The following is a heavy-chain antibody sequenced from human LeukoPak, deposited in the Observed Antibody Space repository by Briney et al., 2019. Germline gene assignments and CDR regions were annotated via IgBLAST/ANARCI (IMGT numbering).Heavy chain of an antibody. Sequence: SETLSLTCTVSGGSISSSSYYWGWIRQPPGKGLEWIGRIYYSVSTSYKPSIKSRVTISLDTSKNQFSLKLSSVTAADTAVYYCARGQWLMNFDYWGQGTLVTVSS. CDR1: GGSISSSSYY. CDR3: ARGQWLMNFDY. D-gene: IGHD6-19*01. V-gene: IGHV4-39*01. J-gene: IGHJ4*02. CDR2: IYYSVST.